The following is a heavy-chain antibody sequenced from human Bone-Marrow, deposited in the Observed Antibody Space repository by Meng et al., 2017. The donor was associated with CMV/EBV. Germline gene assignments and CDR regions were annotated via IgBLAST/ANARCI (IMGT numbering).Heavy chain of an antibody. D-gene: IGHD3-10*01. CDR1: DGSISSDYY. CDR2: ISYSGNT. Sequence: SETLSLTCTVSDGSISSDYYWSWIRHHPGKGLEWIGYISYSGNTYYNPSLKSRVTISVDTSKNQLSLKLNSVTAADTAVYYCARERRNYYGSGSYMDSWGQGTRVTVSS. J-gene: IGHJ4*02. V-gene: IGHV4-31*03. CDR3: ARERRNYYGSGSYMDS.